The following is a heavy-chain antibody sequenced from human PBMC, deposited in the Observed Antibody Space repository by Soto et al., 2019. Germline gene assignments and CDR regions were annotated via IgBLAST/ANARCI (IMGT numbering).Heavy chain of an antibody. Sequence: GGSLRLSCAASGFAFNIYAMSWVRQAPGKGLEWVASISGSGSSTYSADSVKGRFTISRDNSKIMVYLQMNNLRAEDTATYYCAKCDGDYRYYYYGMDVWGQGTTVTVSS. CDR2: ISGSGSST. J-gene: IGHJ6*02. D-gene: IGHD4-17*01. V-gene: IGHV3-23*01. CDR1: GFAFNIYA. CDR3: AKCDGDYRYYYYGMDV.